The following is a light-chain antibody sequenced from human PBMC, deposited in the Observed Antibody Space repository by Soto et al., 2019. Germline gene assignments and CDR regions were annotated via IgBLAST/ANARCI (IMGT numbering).Light chain of an antibody. V-gene: IGLV1-44*01. CDR3: AAWDDSLNGYV. Sequence: QSVLTQPPSASGTPGQRVTISCSGSISNIGGNTVNWYQQLPGTPPKLLMYSTNQRPSGVPDRFSGSKSGTSASLAISGLQSEDEADYFCAAWDDSLNGYVFGTGTRSPS. J-gene: IGLJ1*01. CDR2: STN. CDR1: ISNIGGNT.